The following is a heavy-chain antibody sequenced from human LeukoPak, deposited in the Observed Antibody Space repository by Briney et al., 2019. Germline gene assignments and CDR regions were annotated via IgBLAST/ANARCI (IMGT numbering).Heavy chain of an antibody. CDR1: GFTFSSSA. J-gene: IGHJ6*03. D-gene: IGHD3-3*01. Sequence: PGGSLRLSCIASGFTFSSSAMSWVRQAPGKGLEWVSSINGGGGSTYYADSVKGRFTISRDNSKNTLYLQMNSLRAEDTAVYYCAKVGYDFWSGYSLSYYYYYMDVWGKGTTVTVSS. V-gene: IGHV3-23*01. CDR3: AKVGYDFWSGYSLSYYYYYMDV. CDR2: INGGGGST.